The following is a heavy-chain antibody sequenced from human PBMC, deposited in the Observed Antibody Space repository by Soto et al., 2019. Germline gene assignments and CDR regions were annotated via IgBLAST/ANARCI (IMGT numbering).Heavy chain of an antibody. V-gene: IGHV1-3*01. D-gene: IGHD2-15*01. Sequence: ASVKVSCKASGYTFTSYAMHWVRQAPGQRLEWMGWINAGNGNTKYSQKFQGRVTITRDTSASTAYMELSSLRSEDTAVYYCARDRCSGGSCYSGRGAFDIWGQGAMVTVSS. CDR3: ARDRCSGGSCYSGRGAFDI. CDR2: INAGNGNT. CDR1: GYTFTSYA. J-gene: IGHJ3*02.